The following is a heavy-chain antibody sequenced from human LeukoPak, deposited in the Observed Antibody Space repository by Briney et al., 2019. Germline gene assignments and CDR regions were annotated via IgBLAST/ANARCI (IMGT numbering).Heavy chain of an antibody. D-gene: IGHD2-15*01. Sequence: ASVKVSCKASGYTFTSYYMHWVRQAPGQGLEWMGIINPSGGSTRYAQKFQGRVTMTRDTSTSTVYMELSSLRSEDTAVYYCARHYCSGGSCHYYYYGMDVWGQGTTVTVSS. CDR1: GYTFTSYY. J-gene: IGHJ6*02. V-gene: IGHV1-46*01. CDR2: INPSGGST. CDR3: ARHYCSGGSCHYYYYGMDV.